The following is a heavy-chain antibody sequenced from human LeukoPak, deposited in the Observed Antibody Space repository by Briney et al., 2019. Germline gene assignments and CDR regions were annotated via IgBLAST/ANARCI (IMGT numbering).Heavy chain of an antibody. Sequence: PGRALRLSCEGSGLTFRSYGMHWVRQAPGKGLEWVAVISYDGARKYYADSVKGRFTISRDNSKNTLSLQMNSLTPEDTAVYSCARSDYLYWYFDLWGRGTLVTVSS. CDR2: ISYDGARK. CDR1: GLTFRSYG. J-gene: IGHJ2*01. D-gene: IGHD1-26*01. V-gene: IGHV3-30*14. CDR3: ARSDYLYWYFDL.